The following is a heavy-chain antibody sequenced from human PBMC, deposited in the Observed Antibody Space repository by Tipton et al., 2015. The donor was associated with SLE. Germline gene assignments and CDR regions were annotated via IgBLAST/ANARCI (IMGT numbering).Heavy chain of an antibody. J-gene: IGHJ6*02. CDR1: GDSFNLYY. D-gene: IGHD1-26*01. CDR3: ARGGSGGYEGLSDYYGMDV. V-gene: IGHV4-59*01. CDR2: IYDSGST. Sequence: TLSLTCTVSGDSFNLYYWTWIRQPPGKGLEWIAYIYDSGSTSYNPSLKTRVTISVDTPKNQFSLRLNSVTAADTAVYYCARGGSGGYEGLSDYYGMDVWGQGTTVTVSS.